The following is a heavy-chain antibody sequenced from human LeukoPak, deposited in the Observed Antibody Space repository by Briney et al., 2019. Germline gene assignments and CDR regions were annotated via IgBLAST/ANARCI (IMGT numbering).Heavy chain of an antibody. CDR2: VTGGADTT. V-gene: IGHV3-23*01. CDR1: GFTCASYS. J-gene: IGHJ3*02. CDR3: AKDQGDGYNYDAFDI. Sequence: GGSLRLSCAASGFTCASYSMYWVRQAPGKGLEWVSGVTGGADTTYYADSVKGRFTISRDNSKNTLYLQMNSLRAEDTAVYYCAKDQGDGYNYDAFDIWGQGTMVTVSS. D-gene: IGHD5-24*01.